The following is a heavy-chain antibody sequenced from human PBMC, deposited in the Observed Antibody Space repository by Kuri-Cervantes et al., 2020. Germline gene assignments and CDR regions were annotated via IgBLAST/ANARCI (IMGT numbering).Heavy chain of an antibody. Sequence: ESLKISCTVSGYSISSGYYWGWIRQPPGKGLEWNGSIYHSGSTYYNPSLKSRVTISVDTSKNQFSLKLSSVTAADTAVYYCASTMVRGVIIYWGQGTMVTVSS. CDR3: ASTMVRGVIIY. D-gene: IGHD3-10*01. V-gene: IGHV4-38-2*02. CDR2: IYHSGST. J-gene: IGHJ4*02. CDR1: GYSISSGYY.